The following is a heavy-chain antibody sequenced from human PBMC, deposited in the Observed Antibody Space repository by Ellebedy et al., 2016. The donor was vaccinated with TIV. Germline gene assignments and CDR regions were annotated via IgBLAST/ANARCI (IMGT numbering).Heavy chain of an antibody. CDR2: FDPEDGET. D-gene: IGHD3-16*01. J-gene: IGHJ2*01. CDR1: VYTLTELS. CDR3: VTDLEDGNYVRFFDL. Sequence: AASVKVSCMVSVYTLTELSIHWVRHAPGKGLEWMGGFDPEDGETIYPQKVQGRVTMTEDTSTDTAYMELSSLRSENTAVYYCVTDLEDGNYVRFFDLWGRGTLVTVSS. V-gene: IGHV1-24*01.